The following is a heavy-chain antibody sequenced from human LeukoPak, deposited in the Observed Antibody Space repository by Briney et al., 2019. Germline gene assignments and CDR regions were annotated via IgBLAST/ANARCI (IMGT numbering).Heavy chain of an antibody. CDR3: ARDGGRGVSNYYYYGMDV. CDR1: GFTVSSNY. CDR2: IYIGNGT. V-gene: IGHV3-53*01. Sequence: GGSLRLSCAASGFTVSSNYMSWVRQAPGKGLEWVSIIYIGNGTYYANSVKGRFTISRDTSKNTLYLEMNSLRVEDTAVYYCARDGGRGVSNYYYYGMDVWGQGTTVTVSS. D-gene: IGHD3-10*01. J-gene: IGHJ6*02.